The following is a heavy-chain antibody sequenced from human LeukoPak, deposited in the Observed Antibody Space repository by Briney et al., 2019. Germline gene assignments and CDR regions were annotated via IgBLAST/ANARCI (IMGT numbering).Heavy chain of an antibody. CDR1: GYRFTNYW. J-gene: IGHJ6*03. Sequence: GESLKISCKGSGYRFTNYWIGWARQMPGTGLEYMGIFFPDDSDTRYSPSFQGQVTISADKSISTAYLQWSSLKASDTAMYYCARHRHVTSGFGDLHTNYYYYYYMDVWGKGTTVTVSS. D-gene: IGHD3-10*01. CDR3: ARHRHVTSGFGDLHTNYYYYYYMDV. CDR2: FFPDDSDT. V-gene: IGHV5-51*01.